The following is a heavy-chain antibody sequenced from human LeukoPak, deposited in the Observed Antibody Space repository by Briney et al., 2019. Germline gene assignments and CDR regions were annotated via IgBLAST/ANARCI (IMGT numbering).Heavy chain of an antibody. J-gene: IGHJ4*02. Sequence: GGSLRLSCAASGFTFSSYGMHWVRQGPGKELVWVARISGDGRGTTYADSVKGRFTISRDNAKSTAFLQMKSLRAEDTGIYYCARLYVPEEHNPAWYEAHWGQGILVTVSS. CDR2: ISGDGRGT. V-gene: IGHV3-74*01. D-gene: IGHD3-10*02. CDR3: ARLYVPEEHNPAWYEAH. CDR1: GFTFSSYG.